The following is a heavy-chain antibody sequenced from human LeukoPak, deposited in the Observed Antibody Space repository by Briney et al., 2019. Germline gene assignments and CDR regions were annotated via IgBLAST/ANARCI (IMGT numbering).Heavy chain of an antibody. V-gene: IGHV3-66*01. CDR2: IYSGGTT. D-gene: IGHD6-19*01. CDR3: ARDEYSSGWYQPSDY. J-gene: IGHJ4*02. Sequence: GGSLRLSCAAPGFTVSSNYVSWVRQAPGKGLEWVSVIYSGGTTYYADSVKGRFTISRDNAKNSLYLQMNSLRAEDTAVYYCARDEYSSGWYQPSDYWGQGTLVTVSS. CDR1: GFTVSSNY.